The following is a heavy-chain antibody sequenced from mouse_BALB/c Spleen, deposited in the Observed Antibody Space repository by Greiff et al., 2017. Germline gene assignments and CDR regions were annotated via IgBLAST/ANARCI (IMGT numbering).Heavy chain of an antibody. Sequence: EVHLVESGGGLVQPGGSMKLSCVASGFTFSNYWMNWVRQSPEKGLEWVAEIRLKSNNYATHYAESVKGRFTISRDDSKSSVYLQMNNLRAEDTGIYYCTRPLTTPFDYWGQGTTLTVSS. CDR1: GFTFSNYW. J-gene: IGHJ2*01. D-gene: IGHD1-1*01. V-gene: IGHV6-6*02. CDR2: IRLKSNNYAT. CDR3: TRPLTTPFDY.